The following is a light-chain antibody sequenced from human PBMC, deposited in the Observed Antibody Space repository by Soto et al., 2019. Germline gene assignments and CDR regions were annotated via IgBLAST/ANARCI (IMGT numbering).Light chain of an antibody. J-gene: IGKJ2*01. CDR2: GAS. CDR1: QSVSSSY. CDR3: QQYGSSPPNT. Sequence: EIVLTQSPGTLSLSPGERATLSCRASQSVSSSYLAWYQQKPGQAPRLLIYGASSRATGIPDRFSGSGSGTDVTLTISRLEPEDFAVYYCQQYGSSPPNTFGQGTTLEIK. V-gene: IGKV3-20*01.